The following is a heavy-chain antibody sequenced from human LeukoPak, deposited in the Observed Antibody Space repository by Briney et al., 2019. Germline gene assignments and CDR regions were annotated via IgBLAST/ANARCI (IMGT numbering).Heavy chain of an antibody. CDR2: ITDSGGDT. Sequence: GGSLRLSCAASGFTFSNYAMSWVRQAPGKGLEWFSAITDSGGDTYYADSVKGRFTISRDNSKNTMDLQMSSLRAEDTAVYYCAKGSASSRPYYFDYWGQGALVTVSS. J-gene: IGHJ4*02. CDR1: GFTFSNYA. CDR3: AKGSASSRPYYFDY. V-gene: IGHV3-23*01. D-gene: IGHD2-15*01.